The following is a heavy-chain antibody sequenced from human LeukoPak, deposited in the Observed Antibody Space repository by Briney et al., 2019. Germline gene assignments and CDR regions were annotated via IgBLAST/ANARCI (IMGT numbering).Heavy chain of an antibody. CDR2: IRSKYYGGTT. CDR3: TRDAFISGYDHLFGY. Sequence: PGRSLRLSCTASGFTFGDYPMSWVRQAPGKGLEWVGFIRSKYYGGTTDYAASVTGRFTISRDDSNNIAYLQMNSLKTEDTAVYYCTRDAFISGYDHLFGYWGQGTLVTVSS. J-gene: IGHJ4*02. D-gene: IGHD5-12*01. V-gene: IGHV3-49*04. CDR1: GFTFGDYP.